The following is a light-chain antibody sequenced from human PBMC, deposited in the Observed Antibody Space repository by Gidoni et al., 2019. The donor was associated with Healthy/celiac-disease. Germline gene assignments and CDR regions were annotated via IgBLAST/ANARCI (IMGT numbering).Light chain of an antibody. J-gene: IGKJ1*01. Sequence: EMVLTQSPGTLSLSPGERATLSCRASQSVSSSYLAWYQQKPGQAPRLLIYGASSRATGIPDRFSGSGSGTDFTLTISRLEPEDFAVYYCQQYGSSPQTFXXXTKVEIK. CDR1: QSVSSSY. CDR3: QQYGSSPQT. CDR2: GAS. V-gene: IGKV3-20*01.